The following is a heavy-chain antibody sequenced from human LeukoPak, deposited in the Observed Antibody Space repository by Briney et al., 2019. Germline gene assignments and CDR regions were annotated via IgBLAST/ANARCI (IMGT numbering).Heavy chain of an antibody. CDR3: AKDRAATGVFDY. J-gene: IGHJ4*02. CDR2: IRFDGSEK. Sequence: GGSLRLSCAASQFIFNNYAMSWVRQAPGKGLEWVAFIRFDGSEKYYADSVRGRFTISRDNSKTTLYLQMNSLRPEDTALYYCAKDRAATGVFDYWGQGTLVTVSS. D-gene: IGHD6-13*01. V-gene: IGHV3-30*02. CDR1: QFIFNNYA.